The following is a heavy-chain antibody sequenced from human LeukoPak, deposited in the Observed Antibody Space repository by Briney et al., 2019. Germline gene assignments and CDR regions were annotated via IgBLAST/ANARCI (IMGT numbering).Heavy chain of an antibody. Sequence: GESLKISCKGSGYSFTSYWIGWVRQMPGKGLEWMGIIYPGDSDTRYSPSFQGQVTISADKSISTAYLQWSSLKASDTAMYYCARQKGYGFWSGPNYYYYMDVWGKGTTVTVSS. CDR3: ARQKGYGFWSGPNYYYYMDV. CDR1: GYSFTSYW. V-gene: IGHV5-51*01. CDR2: IYPGDSDT. D-gene: IGHD3-3*01. J-gene: IGHJ6*03.